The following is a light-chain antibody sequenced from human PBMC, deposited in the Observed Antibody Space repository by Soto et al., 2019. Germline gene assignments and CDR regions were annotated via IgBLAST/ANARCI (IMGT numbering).Light chain of an antibody. CDR3: QQSFTIPPLT. J-gene: IGKJ4*01. Sequence: DSQMTQSPSSLSASVGDRVTITCRASQTISMYLNWYQQKPGKAPILLISAASHLQSGVPSRFNGSGSGTDFTLTIDSLQPEDLATYYCQQSFTIPPLTFGGGTKVDIK. CDR2: AAS. CDR1: QTISMY. V-gene: IGKV1-39*01.